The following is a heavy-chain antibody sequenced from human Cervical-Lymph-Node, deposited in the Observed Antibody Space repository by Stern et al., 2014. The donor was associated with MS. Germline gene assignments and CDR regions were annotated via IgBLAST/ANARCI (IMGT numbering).Heavy chain of an antibody. CDR2: ISSYNGNA. Sequence: VQLVESGAEVKQPGASVKVSCKASGYSFTSYGISWVRQAPGQGLEWMGSISSYNGNANDAQKRQGRVAMTTDTSTSTAYMERRSLRSDDTAVYYCARGLLGSENAFDIWGQGTMVTVSS. CDR1: GYSFTSYG. V-gene: IGHV1-18*01. J-gene: IGHJ3*02. CDR3: ARGLLGSENAFDI. D-gene: IGHD2-15*01.